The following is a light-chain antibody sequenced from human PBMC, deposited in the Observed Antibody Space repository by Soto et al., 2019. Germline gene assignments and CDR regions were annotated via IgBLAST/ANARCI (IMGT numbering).Light chain of an antibody. CDR1: QSIRSW. J-gene: IGKJ2*01. CDR2: DAS. Sequence: DIQMTQSPSTLSASVGDRVTITCRASQSIRSWLAWYQQKPGKAPKLLIYDASSLKSGVPSRFSGSGSGTEFTLTISSLQPDDFATYYCQQYKSYSPYTFGQGTKVEIK. V-gene: IGKV1-5*01. CDR3: QQYKSYSPYT.